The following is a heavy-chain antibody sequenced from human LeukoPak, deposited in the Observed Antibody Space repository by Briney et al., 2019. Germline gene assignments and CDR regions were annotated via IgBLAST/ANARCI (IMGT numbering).Heavy chain of an antibody. Sequence: SEILFLTCTVSGGSISSSSYYWGWIRQPPGKGLEWIGSIYYSGSTYYNPSLKSRVTISVDTSKNQFSLKLSSVTAADMAVYYCARGKRDDAFDIWGQGTMVTVSS. CDR3: ARGKRDDAFDI. V-gene: IGHV4-39*01. CDR2: IYYSGST. CDR1: GGSISSSSYY. J-gene: IGHJ3*02.